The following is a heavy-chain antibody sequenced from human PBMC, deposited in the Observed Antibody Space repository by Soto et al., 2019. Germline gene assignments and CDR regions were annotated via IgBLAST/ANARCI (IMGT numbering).Heavy chain of an antibody. CDR1: GGSISSSSYY. Sequence: QLQLQESGPGLVKPSETLSLTCTVSGGSISSSSYYWGWIRQPPGKGLEWIGSIYYSGSTYYNPSLKSRVTISVDTSKNQSSLKMSSVTAADTAVYYCARLSYYDSSGYYYRLYWYFDLWGRGTLVTVSS. CDR3: ARLSYYDSSGYYYRLYWYFDL. V-gene: IGHV4-39*01. D-gene: IGHD3-22*01. CDR2: IYYSGST. J-gene: IGHJ2*01.